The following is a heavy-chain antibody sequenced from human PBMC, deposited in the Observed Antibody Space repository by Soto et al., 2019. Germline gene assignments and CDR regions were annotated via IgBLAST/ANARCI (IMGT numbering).Heavy chain of an antibody. J-gene: IGHJ5*02. V-gene: IGHV1-3*01. Sequence: ASVKVSCKASGYTFTSYAMNWVRQAPGQRLEWMGWINAGNGNTKYSQKFQGRVTITRDTSASTAYMELSSLRCEDTAVYYCARGPELELRLNWFDPWGQGTLVTVSS. D-gene: IGHD1-7*01. CDR3: ARGPELELRLNWFDP. CDR1: GYTFTSYA. CDR2: INAGNGNT.